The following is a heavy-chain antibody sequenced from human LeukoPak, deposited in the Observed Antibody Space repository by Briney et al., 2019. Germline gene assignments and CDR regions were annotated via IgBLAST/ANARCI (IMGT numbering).Heavy chain of an antibody. J-gene: IGHJ4*02. D-gene: IGHD1-26*01. CDR3: ARDRAVIVGATPGIGY. CDR2: INPNSGGT. V-gene: IGHV1-2*06. Sequence: ASVKVSRKASGYTFTGYYMHWVRQAPGQGLEWMGRINPNSGGTNYAQKFQGRVIMTRDTSISTAYMELSRLRSDDTAVYYCARDRAVIVGATPGIGYWGQGTLVAVSS. CDR1: GYTFTGYY.